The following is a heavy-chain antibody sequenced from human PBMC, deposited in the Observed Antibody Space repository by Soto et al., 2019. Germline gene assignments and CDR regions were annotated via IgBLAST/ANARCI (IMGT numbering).Heavy chain of an antibody. CDR3: ARDQYYFDSSGYYDF. Sequence: QIQLVQSGAEVKKPGASVRVSCETSGYTFVSYGISWVRQAPGQGLEWMGWISPYNGNTNYAEKFKDSVTLTTHTSTDTAFLDLRSLTSDDTAIFFCARDQYYFDSSGYYDFWGQGTLVTVSS. J-gene: IGHJ4*02. V-gene: IGHV1-18*04. CDR2: ISPYNGNT. CDR1: GYTFVSYG. D-gene: IGHD3-22*01.